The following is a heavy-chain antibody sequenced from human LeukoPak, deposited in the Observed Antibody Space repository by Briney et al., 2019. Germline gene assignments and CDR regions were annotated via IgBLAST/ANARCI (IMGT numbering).Heavy chain of an antibody. CDR3: ARDGTAAAGYFDY. Sequence: GGSLRLSCAASGFTFDDYAMHWVRQAPGKGLEWVSGISWNSGSIGYADSVKGRFTISRDNSKNTLYLQMNSLRAEDTAVYYCARDGTAAAGYFDYWGQGTLVTVSS. CDR1: GFTFDDYA. V-gene: IGHV3-9*01. J-gene: IGHJ4*02. CDR2: ISWNSGSI. D-gene: IGHD6-13*01.